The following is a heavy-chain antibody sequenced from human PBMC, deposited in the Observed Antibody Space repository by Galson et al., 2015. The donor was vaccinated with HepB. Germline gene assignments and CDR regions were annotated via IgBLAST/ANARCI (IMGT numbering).Heavy chain of an antibody. J-gene: IGHJ4*02. CDR3: AKNRQRYFDWLPPAFDY. D-gene: IGHD3-9*01. Sequence: ALRLSCAASGFTFSSYTMSWVRQAPGKGLEWVSAISGSGGTTNYADSVKGRFTISRDNSKNTLYLQMNSLRAEDTAVYYCAKNRQRYFDWLPPAFDYWGQGTLVTVSS. V-gene: IGHV3-23*01. CDR2: ISGSGGTT. CDR1: GFTFSSYT.